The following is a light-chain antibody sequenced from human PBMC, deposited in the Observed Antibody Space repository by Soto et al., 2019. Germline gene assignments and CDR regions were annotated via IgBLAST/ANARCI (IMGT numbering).Light chain of an antibody. Sequence: DIQVTQSPSSVSASVGDRVTITCRASQGINNWLAWYQEKPGKAPKLLIYAASNLQSGVPSRFSGSGSGTDFTLTISSLQPEDFATYYCQQANSFPYTFGQGTKVHIK. CDR3: QQANSFPYT. CDR1: QGINNW. J-gene: IGKJ2*01. CDR2: AAS. V-gene: IGKV1-12*01.